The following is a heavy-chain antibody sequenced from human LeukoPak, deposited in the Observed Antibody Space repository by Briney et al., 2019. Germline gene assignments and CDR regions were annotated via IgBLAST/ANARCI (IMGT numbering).Heavy chain of an antibody. CDR1: GYTFTGYY. CDR2: INPNSGGT. CDR3: AGYGDYEGFYYYGLDV. D-gene: IGHD4-17*01. Sequence: EASVKVSCKASGYTFTGYYMHWVRQAPGQGLEWMGWINPNSGGTNYAQKFQGRVTMTRDTSISTAYMELSRLRSDDTAVYYCAGYGDYEGFYYYGLDVWGQGTTVTVSS. J-gene: IGHJ6*02. V-gene: IGHV1-2*02.